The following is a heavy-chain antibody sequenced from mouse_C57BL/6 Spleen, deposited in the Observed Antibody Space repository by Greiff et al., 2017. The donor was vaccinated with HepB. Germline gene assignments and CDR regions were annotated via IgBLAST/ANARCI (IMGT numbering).Heavy chain of an antibody. V-gene: IGHV1-26*01. Sequence: EVQLQQSGPELVKPGASVKISCKASGYTFTDYYMNWVKQSHGKSLEWIGDINPNNDGTSYNQKFKGKATLTVDKSSSTAYMELRSLTSEDSAVYYCAREDYDGPLDYWSQGTTLTVSS. CDR2: INPNNDGT. CDR1: GYTFTDYY. J-gene: IGHJ2*01. CDR3: AREDYDGPLDY. D-gene: IGHD2-3*01.